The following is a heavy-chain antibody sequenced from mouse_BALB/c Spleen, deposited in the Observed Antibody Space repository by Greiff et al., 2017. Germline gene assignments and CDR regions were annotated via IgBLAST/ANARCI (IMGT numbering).Heavy chain of an antibody. CDR3: ARMGMVTTRGAMDY. CDR1: GFSLTSYG. D-gene: IGHD2-10*02. CDR2: IWSGGST. Sequence: VQLVESGPGLVQPSQSLSITCTVSGFSLTSYGVHWVRQSPGKGLEWLGVIWSGGSTDYNAAFISRLSISKDNSKSQVFFKMNSLQANDTAIYYCARMGMVTTRGAMDYWGQGTSVTVSS. J-gene: IGHJ4*01. V-gene: IGHV2-2*02.